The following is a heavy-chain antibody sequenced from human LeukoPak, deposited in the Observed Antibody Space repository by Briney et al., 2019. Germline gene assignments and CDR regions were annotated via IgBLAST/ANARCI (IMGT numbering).Heavy chain of an antibody. CDR3: ARDDGIAAQFDY. J-gene: IGHJ4*02. D-gene: IGHD6-25*01. CDR1: GGSISSYY. Sequence: SETLSLTCIVSGGSISSYYWSWIRQPAGKGLEWMGRIYISGNTNYNPSLKSRAIMSVDRSKNPFSLKLSSVTAADTAVYYCARDDGIAAQFDYWGQGTLVTVSS. CDR2: IYISGNT. V-gene: IGHV4-4*07.